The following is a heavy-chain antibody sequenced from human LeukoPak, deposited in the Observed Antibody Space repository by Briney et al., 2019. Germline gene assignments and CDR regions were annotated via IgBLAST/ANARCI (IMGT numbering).Heavy chain of an antibody. CDR3: ARDFEGYCSSTSCYLTYYFDY. Sequence: GGSLRLSCAASGFTFSSYAMHWVRQAPGKGVEWVAVISYDGSNKYYADSVKGRFTISRDNSKNTLYLQMNSLRAEDTAVYYCARDFEGYCSSTSCYLTYYFDYWGQGTLVTVSS. D-gene: IGHD2-2*01. CDR2: ISYDGSNK. CDR1: GFTFSSYA. V-gene: IGHV3-30*04. J-gene: IGHJ4*02.